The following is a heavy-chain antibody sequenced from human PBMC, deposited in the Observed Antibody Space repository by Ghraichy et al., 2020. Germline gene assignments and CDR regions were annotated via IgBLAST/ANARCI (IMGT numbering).Heavy chain of an antibody. J-gene: IGHJ6*02. CDR3: ARAEIREGVPLVMAYYYSGMDV. Sequence: ASVKVSCKASAYTFTGYYVHWVRQAPGQGLEWMGWINPNSGGTNYAQKFQGRVTMTRDTSISTAFMELSRLRSDDTAVFYCARAEIREGVPLVMAYYYSGMDVWGQGTTVTVSS. CDR1: AYTFTGYY. V-gene: IGHV1-2*02. D-gene: IGHD3-9*01. CDR2: INPNSGGT.